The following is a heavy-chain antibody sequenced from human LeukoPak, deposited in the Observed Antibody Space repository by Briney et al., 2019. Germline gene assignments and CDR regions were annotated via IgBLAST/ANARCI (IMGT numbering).Heavy chain of an antibody. J-gene: IGHJ6*04. D-gene: IGHD6-19*01. CDR3: ATRTNSSGWTYYYYGMDV. V-gene: IGHV1-69*13. CDR1: GGTLSSYA. Sequence: SVKVSCKASGGTLSSYAISWVRQAPGQGLEWMGGIIPIFGTANYAQKFQGRVTITADESTSTAYMELSSLRSEDTAVYYCATRTNSSGWTYYYYGMDVWGKGTTVTVSS. CDR2: IIPIFGTA.